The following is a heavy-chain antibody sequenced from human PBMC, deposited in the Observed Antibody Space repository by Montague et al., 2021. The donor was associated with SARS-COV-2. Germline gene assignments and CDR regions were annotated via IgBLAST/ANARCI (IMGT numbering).Heavy chain of an antibody. D-gene: IGHD2-2*01. V-gene: IGHV4-39*01. CDR1: GGSISSSSYY. Sequence: SETLSLTCTVSGGSISSSSYYWGWIRQPPGKGLEWIGSIYYSGSTYYNPSLKSRVTISVDTSKNQFSLKLSSVTAADTAVYYCARLKAPYCSSTSCYSASWFDPWDQGTLVTVSS. J-gene: IGHJ5*02. CDR2: IYYSGST. CDR3: ARLKAPYCSSTSCYSASWFDP.